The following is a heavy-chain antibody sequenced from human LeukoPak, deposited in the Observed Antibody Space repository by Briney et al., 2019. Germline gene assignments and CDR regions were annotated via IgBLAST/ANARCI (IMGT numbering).Heavy chain of an antibody. CDR3: ARALGTGLVDY. CDR1: GDSISSSNSY. CDR2: IYYTGST. J-gene: IGHJ4*02. V-gene: IGHV4-39*07. Sequence: SETLSLTCTVSGDSISSSNSYWAWIRQPPGKGLEWIGSIYYTGSTYYNPSLKSRVTLSLDTSNKRFSLKLNSVTAADTAVYYCARALGTGLVDYWGQGTLVTVSS. D-gene: IGHD2-8*02.